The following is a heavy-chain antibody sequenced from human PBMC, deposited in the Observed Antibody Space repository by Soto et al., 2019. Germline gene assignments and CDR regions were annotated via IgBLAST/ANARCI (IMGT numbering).Heavy chain of an antibody. Sequence: EVQLVESGGGLIQPGGSLRLSCAASGFTVSSNYMSWVRQAPGKGLAWVSVIYSGGSTYYADSVKGRFTISRDNSKNTLYLQMNSLRAEDTALYYCARDGVAAGLYLDNWGQGTLVTVSS. V-gene: IGHV3-53*01. J-gene: IGHJ4*02. D-gene: IGHD2-15*01. CDR2: IYSGGST. CDR1: GFTVSSNY. CDR3: ARDGVAAGLYLDN.